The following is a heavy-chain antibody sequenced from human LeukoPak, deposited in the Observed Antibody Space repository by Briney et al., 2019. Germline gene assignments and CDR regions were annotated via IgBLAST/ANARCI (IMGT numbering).Heavy chain of an antibody. CDR2: IYTSGST. CDR1: GGSFSGYY. Sequence: SETLSLTCAVYGGSFSGYYWSWIRQPAGKGLEWIGRIYTSGSTNYNPSLKSRVTMSVDTSKNQFSLKLSSVTAADTAVYYCARAHPTYSRPDYFDYWGQGTLVTVSS. V-gene: IGHV4-59*10. J-gene: IGHJ4*02. CDR3: ARAHPTYSRPDYFDY. D-gene: IGHD2-21*01.